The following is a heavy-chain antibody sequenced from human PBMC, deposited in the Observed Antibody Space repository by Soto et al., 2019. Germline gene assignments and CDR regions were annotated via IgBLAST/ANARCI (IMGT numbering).Heavy chain of an antibody. V-gene: IGHV3-23*01. Sequence: GGSLRLSCAASGFTFSSYAMIWVRQAPGKGLEWVSSITVSGGSTFYADSVKGRFTISRDNSKNTLYLQMSSLRAEDTAVYYCAKDRRITIFGVVPIPGYWGQGTLVTISS. J-gene: IGHJ4*02. CDR2: ITVSGGST. D-gene: IGHD3-3*01. CDR3: AKDRRITIFGVVPIPGY. CDR1: GFTFSSYA.